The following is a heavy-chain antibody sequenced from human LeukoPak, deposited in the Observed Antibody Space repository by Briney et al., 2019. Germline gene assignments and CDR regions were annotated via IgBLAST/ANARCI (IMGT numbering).Heavy chain of an antibody. CDR1: GGSISSYY. CDR2: VHFSGST. V-gene: IGHV4-59*01. Sequence: PSETLSLTCNVSGGSISSYYWSWIRQPPGKGLEWIGYVHFSGSTYYRPSLTSRVTMSLDASNNQLSLRMTSVTAADTAVYYCATVGGGFSYGYLDNWGQGTLVTVSS. CDR3: ATVGGGFSYGYLDN. D-gene: IGHD5-18*01. J-gene: IGHJ4*02.